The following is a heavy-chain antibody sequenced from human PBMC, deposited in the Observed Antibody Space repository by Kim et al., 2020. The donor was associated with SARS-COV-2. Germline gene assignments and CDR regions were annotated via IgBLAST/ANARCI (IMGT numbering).Heavy chain of an antibody. J-gene: IGHJ5*02. CDR1: GYSFTSYW. CDR3: ARSRGDILTGYYPTNWFDP. D-gene: IGHD3-9*01. V-gene: IGHV5-51*01. Sequence: GESLKISCKGSGYSFTSYWIGWVRQMPGKGLEWMGIIYPGDSDTRYSPSFQGQVTISADKSISTAYLQWSSLKASDTAMYYCARSRGDILTGYYPTNWFDPWGQGTLVTVSS. CDR2: IYPGDSDT.